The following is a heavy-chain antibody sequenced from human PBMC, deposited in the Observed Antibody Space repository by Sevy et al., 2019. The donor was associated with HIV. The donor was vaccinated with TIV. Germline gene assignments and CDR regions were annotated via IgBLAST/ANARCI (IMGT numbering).Heavy chain of an antibody. Sequence: KQSQTLSLTCTVSGASITTYYWSWFRQPAGKGLGWIGRMHSDGNTNYNPSLQGRVTMSFDTSKNQFSLTLDFVTAADAAVYYCARDTGRNYWGQGILVTVSS. CDR3: ARDTGRNY. J-gene: IGHJ4*02. CDR1: GASITTYY. D-gene: IGHD1-26*01. V-gene: IGHV4-4*07. CDR2: MHSDGNT.